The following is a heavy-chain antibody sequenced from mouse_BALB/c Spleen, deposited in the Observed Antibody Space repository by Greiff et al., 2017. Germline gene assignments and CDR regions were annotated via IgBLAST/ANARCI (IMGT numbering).Heavy chain of an antibody. Sequence: QVQLKESGAELVRPGVSVKISCKGSGYTFTDYAMHWVKQSHAKSLEWIGVISTYYGDASYNQKFKGKATMTVDKSSSTAYMELARLTSEDSAIYYCARAVVEYYFDYWGQGTTLTVSS. CDR3: ARAVVEYYFDY. D-gene: IGHD1-1*01. CDR1: GYTFTDYA. CDR2: ISTYYGDA. V-gene: IGHV1S137*01. J-gene: IGHJ2*01.